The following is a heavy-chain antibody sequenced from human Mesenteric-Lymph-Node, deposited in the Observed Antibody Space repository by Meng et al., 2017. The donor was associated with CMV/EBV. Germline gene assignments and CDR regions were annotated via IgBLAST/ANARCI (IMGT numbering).Heavy chain of an antibody. J-gene: IGHJ3*02. V-gene: IGHV3-21*01. CDR3: TRDVSSDAFDI. CDR2: ISARSTQI. CDR1: GFIFSSYN. Sequence: GESLKISCAASGFIFSSYNMNWVRQAPGKGLEWVAFISARSTQIYDADSVKGRFTISRDNAKNSLYLQLDSLRVEDTALYYCTRDVSSDAFDIWGQGTMVTVSS. D-gene: IGHD6-25*01.